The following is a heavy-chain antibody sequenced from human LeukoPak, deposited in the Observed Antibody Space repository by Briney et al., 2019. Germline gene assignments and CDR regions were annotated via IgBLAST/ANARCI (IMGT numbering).Heavy chain of an antibody. J-gene: IGHJ5*02. Sequence: PGGSLRLSCPASGFTFSSYAMSWVRQAPGNGLEWVSAISGSGGSTYYADSVKGRFTISRDNSKNTLYLQMNSLRAEDTAVYYCAKDPGDIVVVVAAPGRNWFDPWGQGTLVTVSS. V-gene: IGHV3-23*01. CDR1: GFTFSSYA. CDR2: ISGSGGST. D-gene: IGHD2-15*01. CDR3: AKDPGDIVVVVAAPGRNWFDP.